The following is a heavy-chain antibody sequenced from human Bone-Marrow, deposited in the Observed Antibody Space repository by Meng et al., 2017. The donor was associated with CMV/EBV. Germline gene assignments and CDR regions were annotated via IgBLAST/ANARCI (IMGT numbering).Heavy chain of an antibody. CDR2: INHSGST. Sequence: GSLRLSCAVYGGSFSGYYWSWIRQPPGKGLEWIGEINHSGSTNYNPSLKSRVTISVDTSKNQFSLKLSSVTAADTAVYYCARGQYCSSTSCWRHYFDYWGQGMLVTVSS. CDR1: GGSFSGYY. CDR3: ARGQYCSSTSCWRHYFDY. D-gene: IGHD2-2*01. J-gene: IGHJ4*02. V-gene: IGHV4-34*01.